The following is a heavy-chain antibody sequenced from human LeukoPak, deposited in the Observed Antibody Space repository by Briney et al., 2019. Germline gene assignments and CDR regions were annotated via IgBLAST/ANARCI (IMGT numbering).Heavy chain of an antibody. Sequence: PGGSLRLSCAASGFTFSSYAMHWVRQAPGKGLEWLAVMSLDGSSIYYADSVKGRFTISRDNSKNTLYLQMSSLRVEDTAVYYCARDRGKLRYFDLWGQGTLLTVSS. D-gene: IGHD3-9*01. CDR1: GFTFSSYA. V-gene: IGHV3-30*15. J-gene: IGHJ4*02. CDR3: ARDRGKLRYFDL. CDR2: MSLDGSSI.